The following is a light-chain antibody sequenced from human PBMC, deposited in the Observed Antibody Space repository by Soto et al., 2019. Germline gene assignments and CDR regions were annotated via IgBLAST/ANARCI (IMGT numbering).Light chain of an antibody. Sequence: QSVLTQPPSVSGAPGQRVTISCTGNSTNIGAGYDVHWYQHFPGTAPKLLIYGSSYRPSGVPDRFSASKSHTSASLAITGLQAEDEADFYCQSYDSSLRGVVFGGGTKVTVL. J-gene: IGLJ3*02. CDR2: GSS. CDR1: STNIGAGYD. V-gene: IGLV1-40*01. CDR3: QSYDSSLRGVV.